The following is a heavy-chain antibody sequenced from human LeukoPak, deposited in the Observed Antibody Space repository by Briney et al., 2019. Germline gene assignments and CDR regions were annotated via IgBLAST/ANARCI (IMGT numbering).Heavy chain of an antibody. CDR1: GGSISSGSYY. Sequence: SETLSLTCTVSGGSISSGSYYWSWIRQPAGKGLEWIVRIYTSGSTNYNPSLKSRVTISVDTSKNQLSLKLSSVPAADTAVYYCARDPLAYCGGDCSYWGGNWFDPWGQGTLVTVSS. D-gene: IGHD2-21*01. CDR2: IYTSGST. V-gene: IGHV4-61*02. J-gene: IGHJ5*02. CDR3: ARDPLAYCGGDCSYWGGNWFDP.